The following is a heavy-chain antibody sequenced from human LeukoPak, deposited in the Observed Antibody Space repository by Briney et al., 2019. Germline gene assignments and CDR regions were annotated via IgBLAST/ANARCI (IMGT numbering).Heavy chain of an antibody. CDR2: INHSGST. J-gene: IGHJ3*02. V-gene: IGHV4-34*01. CDR1: GGSFSGYY. D-gene: IGHD3-10*01. CDR3: AREGEWLGAFDI. Sequence: SETLSLTCAVYGGSFSGYYWSWIRQPPGKGLEWIGEINHSGSTNYNPSLKSRVTISVDTSKNQFSLKLSSVTAADTAVYYCAREGEWLGAFDIWGQGTMVTVSS.